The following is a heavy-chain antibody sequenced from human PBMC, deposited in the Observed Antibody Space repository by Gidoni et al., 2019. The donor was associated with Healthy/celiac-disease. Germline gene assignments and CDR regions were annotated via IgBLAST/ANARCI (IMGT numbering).Heavy chain of an antibody. CDR2: INHSGST. D-gene: IGHD6-13*01. CDR3: ARLDEAAAAYNWFDP. CDR1: AGSFSGYY. J-gene: IGHJ5*02. V-gene: IGHV4-34*01. Sequence: QVQLKQWGAGQLQPSETMSLTCPVYAGSFSGYYWSWIRQPPGKGLEWIGEINHSGSTNYNPSRKSRVTISVDTSKNQCSLKLSSVTAADTAVYYCARLDEAAAAYNWFDPWGQGTLVTVSS.